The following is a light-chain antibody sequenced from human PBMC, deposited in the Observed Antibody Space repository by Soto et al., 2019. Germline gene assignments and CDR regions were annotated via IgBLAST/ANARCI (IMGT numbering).Light chain of an antibody. J-gene: IGKJ2*01. V-gene: IGKV3-15*01. CDR2: AAS. CDR3: QLYNNWPYT. Sequence: EIVMTQSPATLSVSPAERATLSCRASQSVSRNLAWYQQKPGQAPRLLIYAASTRATGIPARFSGSGSGTEFTLTISSLQSEDFAVYYCQLYNNWPYTFGQGTKLEIK. CDR1: QSVSRN.